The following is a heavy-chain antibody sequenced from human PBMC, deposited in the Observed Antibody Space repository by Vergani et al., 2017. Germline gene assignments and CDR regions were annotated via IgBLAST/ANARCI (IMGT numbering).Heavy chain of an antibody. CDR1: GFTFSHYS. Sequence: EVQMVESGGGLVKPGGSLRLSCVASGFTFSHYSMNWVRQAPGKGLEWVSSISSSSSYIYYADSVKGRFTISRDNAKNSLYLQMNSLRAEDTAVYYCANWAGYESSGYWQGPFDYWGQGTLVTVSS. V-gene: IGHV3-21*01. D-gene: IGHD3-22*01. J-gene: IGHJ4*02. CDR3: ANWAGYESSGYWQGPFDY. CDR2: ISSSSSYI.